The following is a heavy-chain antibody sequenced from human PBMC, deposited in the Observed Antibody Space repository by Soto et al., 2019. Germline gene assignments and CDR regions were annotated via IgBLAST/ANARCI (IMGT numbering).Heavy chain of an antibody. CDR1: GYTFSSYA. Sequence: ASVKVSCKASGYTFSSYAMHWVRQAPGQRLEWMGWINAGNGNTKYSQKFQGRVTITRDTSASTAYMELSSLRSEDTAVYYCARPGYCSSTSCYAPLFDYWGQGTLVTVSS. D-gene: IGHD2-2*01. CDR3: ARPGYCSSTSCYAPLFDY. J-gene: IGHJ4*02. CDR2: INAGNGNT. V-gene: IGHV1-3*01.